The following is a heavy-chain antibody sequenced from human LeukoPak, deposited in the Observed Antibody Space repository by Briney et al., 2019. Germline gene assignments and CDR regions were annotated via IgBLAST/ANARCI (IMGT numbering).Heavy chain of an antibody. CDR3: ARAPYDFWSGYPGLGPMDV. CDR1: GFTFSSYS. CDR2: IKQDGSEK. D-gene: IGHD3-3*01. Sequence: PGGSLRLSCAASGFTFSSYSMTWVRQAPGKGLEWVANIKQDGSEKYYVDSVKGRFTISRDNAKNSLYLQMNSLRAEDTAVYYCARAPYDFWSGYPGLGPMDVWGQGTTVTVSS. J-gene: IGHJ6*02. V-gene: IGHV3-7*01.